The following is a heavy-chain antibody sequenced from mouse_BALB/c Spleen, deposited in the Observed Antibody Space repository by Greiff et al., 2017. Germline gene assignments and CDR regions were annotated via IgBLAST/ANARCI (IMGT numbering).Heavy chain of an antibody. CDR3: ARAMPTTWSWFAD. CDR2: ISSGGSYT. CDR1: GFTFSSYA. V-gene: IGHV5-9-4*01. D-gene: IGHD2-2*01. Sequence: EVQLMESGGGLVTPGGSLKLSCAASGFTFSSYAMSWVRQSPVKWLAWVAEISSGGSYTYYPDTVTGRFTISRDNAKNTLYLEMSSLRSEDTAMYYCARAMPTTWSWFADWGKGNLVTGAA. J-gene: IGHJ3*01.